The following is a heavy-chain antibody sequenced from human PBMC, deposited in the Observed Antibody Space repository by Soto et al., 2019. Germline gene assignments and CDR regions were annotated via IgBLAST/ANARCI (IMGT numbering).Heavy chain of an antibody. CDR3: ARGGYGYSSDPIDY. V-gene: IGHV1-2*02. Sequence: ASVKVSCKASGYIFTDYYIHWVRQAPGQGLEWVGWMNPKSGTSNSAQKFQGSVTMTRDTSISTAYMEVKRLRSDDTAVYYCARGGYGYSSDPIDYWGQGALVTVSS. CDR1: GYIFTDYY. J-gene: IGHJ4*02. CDR2: MNPKSGTS. D-gene: IGHD6-19*01.